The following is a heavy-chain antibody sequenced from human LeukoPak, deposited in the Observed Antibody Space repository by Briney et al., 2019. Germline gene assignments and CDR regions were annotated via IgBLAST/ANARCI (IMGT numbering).Heavy chain of an antibody. CDR2: IYYSGST. CDR3: ARTTEDCSSTSCYQYWFDP. V-gene: IGHV4-59*01. CDR1: GGSISSYY. J-gene: IGHJ5*02. Sequence: SETLSLTCTVSGGSISSYYWSWIRQPPGKGLEWIGYIYYSGSTSYNPSLKSRVAISVDTSKNQISLKVRSVTAADTAVYYCARTTEDCSSTSCYQYWFDPWGQGTLVTVSS. D-gene: IGHD2-2*01.